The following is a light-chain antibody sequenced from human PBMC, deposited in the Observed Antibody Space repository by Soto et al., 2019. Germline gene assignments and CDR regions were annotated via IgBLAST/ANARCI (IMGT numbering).Light chain of an antibody. CDR3: QQRSNWPLIT. V-gene: IGKV3-11*01. J-gene: IGKJ5*01. Sequence: EIVRTQSPATLSVSAGEIATLSCRASQSVSSYLAWYQQKPGQAPRLLIYDASNRATGIPARFSGSGSGTDFTLTISSLEPEDFAVYYCQQRSNWPLITFGQGTRLEIK. CDR1: QSVSSY. CDR2: DAS.